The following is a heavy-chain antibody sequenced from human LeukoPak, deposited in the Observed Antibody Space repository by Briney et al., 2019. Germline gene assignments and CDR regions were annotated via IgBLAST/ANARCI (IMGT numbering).Heavy chain of an antibody. CDR3: ARDLRTLYSSNWYVGAFDI. Sequence: SETLSLTCTVSGGSISSYYWSWIRQPAGKGLEWIGRIYTTGSTNYNPSLMSRVTMAVDTSKNLFSLKLNSVSAADTAVYYCARDLRTLYSSNWYVGAFDIWGQGTSVTVSS. D-gene: IGHD6-13*01. CDR1: GGSISSYY. J-gene: IGHJ3*02. CDR2: IYTTGST. V-gene: IGHV4-4*07.